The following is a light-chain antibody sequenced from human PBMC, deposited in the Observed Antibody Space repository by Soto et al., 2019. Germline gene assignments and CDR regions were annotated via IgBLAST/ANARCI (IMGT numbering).Light chain of an antibody. CDR3: QQSYSRPRT. V-gene: IGKV1-39*01. Sequence: DIQMTQSRSSLSASGGDRVTITCRASQTISTYLNWYQQKPGKAPNLLIYTTSNLESGVPSRFSGSGSGTDSTLTINSLQPEDFATYFCQQSYSRPRTFGQGTKVDIK. CDR2: TTS. J-gene: IGKJ1*01. CDR1: QTISTY.